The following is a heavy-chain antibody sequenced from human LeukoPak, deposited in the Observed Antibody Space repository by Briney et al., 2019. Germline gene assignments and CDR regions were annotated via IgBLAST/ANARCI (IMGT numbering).Heavy chain of an antibody. Sequence: GESLKISYKGSGYSFRSYWIHWLRQMPGKRLECIGIIYLGDTDTKYSPSFQGQVTISADKSISTAFLQWSSLKASDTAMYYCATSIHYYDSSGYCAFDFWGPGTMVIVSS. CDR2: IYLGDTDT. V-gene: IGHV5-51*01. J-gene: IGHJ3*01. CDR3: ATSIHYYDSSGYCAFDF. D-gene: IGHD3-22*01. CDR1: GYSFRSYW.